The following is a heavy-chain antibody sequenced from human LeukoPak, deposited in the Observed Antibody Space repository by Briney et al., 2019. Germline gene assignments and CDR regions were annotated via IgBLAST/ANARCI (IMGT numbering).Heavy chain of an antibody. V-gene: IGHV4-30-4*08. CDR3: ARELVSRYSSSWYVSYYYYMDV. D-gene: IGHD6-13*01. J-gene: IGHJ6*03. Sequence: SQTLSLTCTVSGGSISSGDYYWSWIRQPPGKGLEWIGYIYYSGSTYYNPSLKSRVTISVDTSKNQCSLKLSSVTAADTAVYYCARELVSRYSSSWYVSYYYYMDVWGKGTTVTVSS. CDR2: IYYSGST. CDR1: GGSISSGDYY.